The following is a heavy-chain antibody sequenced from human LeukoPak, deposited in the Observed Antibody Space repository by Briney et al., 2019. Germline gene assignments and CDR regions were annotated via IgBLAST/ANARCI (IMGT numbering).Heavy chain of an antibody. Sequence: GGSLRLSCAASGFTFSSYAMHWVRQAPGKGLEWVAVISYDGSNKYYADSVKGRFTISRDNSKNTLYLQMNSLRAEDTAVYYCARGSSTYYYDSSGYGSFDYWGQGALVTASS. CDR2: ISYDGSNK. J-gene: IGHJ4*02. D-gene: IGHD3-22*01. CDR1: GFTFSSYA. V-gene: IGHV3-30*04. CDR3: ARGSSTYYYDSSGYGSFDY.